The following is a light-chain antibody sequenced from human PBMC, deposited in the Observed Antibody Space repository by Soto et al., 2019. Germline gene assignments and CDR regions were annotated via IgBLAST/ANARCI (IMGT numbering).Light chain of an antibody. CDR1: ESVGSN. V-gene: IGKV3-15*01. Sequence: EIVMTQSPATLSVSPGERATLSCRASESVGSNLAWYQQKPGQAPRLLIHGASKRATGIPARFSGSGSGTEFTLTISSLQSEDFAVYYCHQYNSWPPGTFGQGTKVEIK. CDR2: GAS. J-gene: IGKJ2*01. CDR3: HQYNSWPPGT.